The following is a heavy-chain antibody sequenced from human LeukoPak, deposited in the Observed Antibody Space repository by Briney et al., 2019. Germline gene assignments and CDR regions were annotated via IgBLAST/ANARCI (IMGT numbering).Heavy chain of an antibody. Sequence: GGSLRLSCAASGFTFSSLWMTWVRQAPGKGLEWVANINQDGSEKYFVDSVKGRFTISRDNANNSVFLQMDSLTVEDTAVYYCARDGGVSGYDLLDYWGQGTLVTVSS. CDR2: INQDGSEK. CDR3: ARDGGVSGYDLLDY. D-gene: IGHD5-12*01. J-gene: IGHJ4*02. V-gene: IGHV3-7*01. CDR1: GFTFSSLW.